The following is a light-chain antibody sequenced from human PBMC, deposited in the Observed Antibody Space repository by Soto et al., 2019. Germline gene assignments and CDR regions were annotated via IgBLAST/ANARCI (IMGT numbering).Light chain of an antibody. CDR3: QQYKSYPYT. V-gene: IGKV3-20*01. Sequence: LWTQSPGTLSLSPGERATLSCRASQTVRNNYLAWYQQKPGQAPRLLIYDASSRATGIPDRFSGGGSGTDFTLTISSLQPDDIATYYCQQYKSYPYTFGQGTRLEIK. J-gene: IGKJ5*01. CDR2: DAS. CDR1: QTVRNNY.